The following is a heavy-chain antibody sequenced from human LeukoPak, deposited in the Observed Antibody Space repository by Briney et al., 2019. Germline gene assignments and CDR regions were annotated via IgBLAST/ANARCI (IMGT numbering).Heavy chain of an antibody. J-gene: IGHJ5*02. CDR2: IYTSGST. CDR3: ARSGRYYTNWFDP. V-gene: IGHV4-4*09. CDR1: GGSISSYY. D-gene: IGHD3-10*01. Sequence: PSETLSLTCTVSGGSISSYYWSWIRQPPGKGLEWIGYIYTSGSTNYNHSLKSRFTISEDTSKNRFSLTLSSVTAAETAVYYCARSGRYYTNWFDPWGQGTLVTASS.